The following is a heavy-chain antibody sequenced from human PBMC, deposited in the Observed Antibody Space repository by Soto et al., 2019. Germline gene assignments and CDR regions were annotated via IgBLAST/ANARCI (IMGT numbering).Heavy chain of an antibody. Sequence: SLRLSCEASGFTFKSYGMHWVRQAPGKGLEWVAGISDAGNAQSYADSVKGRFIISRDNSKNNLYLQMDSLRAEDTAVYYCAKEVWSGPMDVWGQGTTVTVSS. CDR2: ISDAGNAQ. V-gene: IGHV3-30*18. CDR1: GFTFKSYG. J-gene: IGHJ6*02. CDR3: AKEVWSGPMDV. D-gene: IGHD3-3*01.